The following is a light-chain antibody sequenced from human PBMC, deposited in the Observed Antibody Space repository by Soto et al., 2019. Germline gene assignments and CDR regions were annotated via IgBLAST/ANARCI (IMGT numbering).Light chain of an antibody. CDR2: GAS. J-gene: IGKJ4*01. CDR3: QQYGSSPRT. Sequence: EIVLTQSPGTLSLSPGERATLSCRASQSVSSSYLAWYQQEPGQAPRLLISGASSRATGFLDSFSGSGSGTDFALTISRLEPEDFAVYDCQQYGSSPRTFVGGTKVEI. CDR1: QSVSSSY. V-gene: IGKV3-20*01.